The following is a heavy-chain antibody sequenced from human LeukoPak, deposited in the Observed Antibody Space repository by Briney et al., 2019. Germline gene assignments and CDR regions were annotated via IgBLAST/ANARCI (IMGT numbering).Heavy chain of an antibody. CDR1: GFAFTSYG. CDR2: ISDSGAYT. Sequence: GGSLRLSCAASGFAFTSYGMSWVRQAPGKGLEWVSGISDSGAYTYYADSVKGRFTISRDNVNNIVYVQMNSLRAEDTALYYCAKDRLTLDAFDIWGQGTMVTVSS. J-gene: IGHJ3*02. V-gene: IGHV3-23*01. D-gene: IGHD4-23*01. CDR3: AKDRLTLDAFDI.